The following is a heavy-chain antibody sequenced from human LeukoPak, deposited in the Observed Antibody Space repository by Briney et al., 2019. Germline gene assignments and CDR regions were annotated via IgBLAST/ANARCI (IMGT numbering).Heavy chain of an antibody. Sequence: PSETLSLTCAVSGGSISSGGYSWSWIRQPPGKGLEWIGYIYHSGSTYYNPSLKSRVTMSLDTSKTHFSLKLNSVTAADTAIYYCASADGRLLEPRVYFDSWGQGTLVTVSS. CDR3: ASADGRLLEPRVYFDS. V-gene: IGHV4-30-2*02. J-gene: IGHJ4*02. CDR2: IYHSGST. CDR1: GGSISSGGYS. D-gene: IGHD1-1*01.